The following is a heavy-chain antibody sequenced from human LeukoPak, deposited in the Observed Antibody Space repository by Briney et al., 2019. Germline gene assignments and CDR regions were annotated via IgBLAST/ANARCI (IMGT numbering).Heavy chain of an antibody. Sequence: PGGSLRLSCAVSGFSFSSYWMSWVRQPPGKGLEWVANIKEDGTEKYYVDSVKGRFTVSRDNARNSLFLQMNSLRAEDTAVYYCARIAAGLDYWGQGILVTVSS. CDR3: ARIAAGLDY. CDR2: IKEDGTEK. J-gene: IGHJ4*02. D-gene: IGHD6-25*01. CDR1: GFSFSSYW. V-gene: IGHV3-7*05.